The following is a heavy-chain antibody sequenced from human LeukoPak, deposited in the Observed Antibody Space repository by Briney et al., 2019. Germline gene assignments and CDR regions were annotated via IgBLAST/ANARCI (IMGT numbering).Heavy chain of an antibody. CDR1: GFTFSSYS. V-gene: IGHV3-21*01. CDR3: VRDQGGAVSY. Sequence: GGSLRLSCAASGFTFSSYSMNWVRQAPGKGLEWVSSISSSSSYIYYADSVKGRFTISRDNAKNSLFLQMNSLRAEDTAVYYCVRDQGGAVSYWGQGTLVTVSS. J-gene: IGHJ4*02. CDR2: ISSSSSYI. D-gene: IGHD3-16*01.